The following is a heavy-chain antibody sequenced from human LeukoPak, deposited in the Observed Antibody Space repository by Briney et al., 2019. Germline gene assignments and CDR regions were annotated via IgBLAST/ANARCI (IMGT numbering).Heavy chain of an antibody. CDR2: IIPISGTA. Sequence: ASVKVSCKASGGTFSSYAISWVRQAPGQGLEWMGGIIPISGTANYAQKFQGRVTITADESTSTAYMELSSLRSEDTAVYYCAREDCSSTSCYWGVDYWGQGTLVTVSS. CDR1: GGTFSSYA. J-gene: IGHJ4*02. CDR3: AREDCSSTSCYWGVDY. V-gene: IGHV1-69*13. D-gene: IGHD2-2*01.